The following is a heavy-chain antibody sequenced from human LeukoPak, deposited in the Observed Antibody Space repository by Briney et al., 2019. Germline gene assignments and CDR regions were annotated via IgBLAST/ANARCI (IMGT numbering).Heavy chain of an antibody. Sequence: GGSLRLSCAASGFTFSTYSMNWVRQAPGKGLECVSCISSSSNYIYYADSVKGRFTISRDNAKNPLYLQMNSLRAEDTAVYYCARASGDYLVDYWGQGTLVTVSS. J-gene: IGHJ4*02. CDR2: ISSSSNYI. CDR3: ARASGDYLVDY. V-gene: IGHV3-21*01. CDR1: GFTFSTYS. D-gene: IGHD4-17*01.